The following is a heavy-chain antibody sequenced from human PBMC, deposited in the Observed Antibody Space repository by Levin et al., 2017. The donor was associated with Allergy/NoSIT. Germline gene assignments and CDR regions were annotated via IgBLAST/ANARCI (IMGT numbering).Heavy chain of an antibody. V-gene: IGHV1-2*06. J-gene: IGHJ4*02. CDR3: AREYSSSSGSVFDS. CDR1: GYTFTAYY. CDR2: INPNSGGT. D-gene: IGHD6-6*01. Sequence: ASVKVSCKTSGYTFTAYYLHWVRQAPGQGLEWMGRINPNSGGTNYAQEFQGSVTMTRDTSITTAYMELSRLRSDDTAVYYCAREYSSSSGSVFDSWGQGTLVTVSS.